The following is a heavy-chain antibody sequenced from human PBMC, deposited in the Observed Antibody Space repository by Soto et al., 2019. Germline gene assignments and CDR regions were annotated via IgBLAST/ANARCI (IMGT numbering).Heavy chain of an antibody. D-gene: IGHD2-2*01. J-gene: IGHJ6*02. CDR3: ARSMSYQPREGMVV. CDR2: INWAGGRT. V-gene: IGHV3-20*04. CDR1: ELTFDDFG. Sequence: IRHPCAASELTFDDFGMRRVRKARGKGLEWVSGINWAGGRTGYADSVKGRFTISRDNAKNSLYLQMNSLRAEDTASYYCARSMSYQPREGMVVWGQGTTVTGSS.